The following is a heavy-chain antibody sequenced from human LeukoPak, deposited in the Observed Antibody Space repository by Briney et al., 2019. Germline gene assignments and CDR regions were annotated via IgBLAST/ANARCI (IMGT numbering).Heavy chain of an antibody. CDR3: ARDLTKFSNPPYGY. CDR2: INPNSGGT. CDR1: GYTFTGYY. Sequence: ASVKVSCKASGYTFTGYYMHWVRQAPGQGLEWMGWINPNSGGTNYAQKFQGRVTMTRDTSISTAYMELSRLRSDDTAVYYCARDLTKFSNPPYGYWGQGTLVTVSS. D-gene: IGHD4-11*01. J-gene: IGHJ4*02. V-gene: IGHV1-2*02.